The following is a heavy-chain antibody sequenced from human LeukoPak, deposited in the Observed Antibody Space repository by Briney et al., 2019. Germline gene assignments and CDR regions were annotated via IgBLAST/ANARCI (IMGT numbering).Heavy chain of an antibody. J-gene: IGHJ4*02. CDR3: ARERGHTVGAHFDY. CDR1: GYTFTSYY. CDR2: INPSDGGT. D-gene: IGHD5-12*01. Sequence: GASVKVSYKASGYTFTSYYMHWVRQAPGQGLEWMGIINPSDGGTTYAQNFQGRITMTRDTSTSTVYMELSSLRSEDTAVYYCARERGHTVGAHFDYWGQGTLVTVSS. V-gene: IGHV1-46*01.